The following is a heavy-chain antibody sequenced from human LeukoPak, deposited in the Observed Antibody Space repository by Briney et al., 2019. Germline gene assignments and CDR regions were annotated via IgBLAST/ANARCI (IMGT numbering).Heavy chain of an antibody. CDR3: ARACSGGSCYPDY. CDR2: IYYSGST. CDR1: GGTISSYY. V-gene: IGHV4-59*12. Sequence: PSETLSLTCTVSGGTISSYYWSWIRQPPGKGLEWIGYIYYSGSTNYNPSLKSRVTISVDTSKSQFSLKLSSVTAADTAVYYCARACSGGSCYPDYWGQGTLVTVSS. D-gene: IGHD2-15*01. J-gene: IGHJ4*02.